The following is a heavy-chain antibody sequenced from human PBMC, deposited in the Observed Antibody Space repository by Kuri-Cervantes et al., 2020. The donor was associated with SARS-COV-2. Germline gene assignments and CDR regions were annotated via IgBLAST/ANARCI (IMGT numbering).Heavy chain of an antibody. Sequence: SETLSLTCDVYGWSFSGYYWSWIRQPPGKGLEWIGSIYYSGSTYYNPSLKSRVTISVDTWANQFSLKLNSVTAADTAIYYCARDTVIGIVGATIYYFDYWGLGTPVTVSS. CDR1: GWSFSGYY. CDR2: IYYSGST. D-gene: IGHD1-26*01. V-gene: IGHV4-34*01. CDR3: ARDTVIGIVGATIYYFDY. J-gene: IGHJ4*02.